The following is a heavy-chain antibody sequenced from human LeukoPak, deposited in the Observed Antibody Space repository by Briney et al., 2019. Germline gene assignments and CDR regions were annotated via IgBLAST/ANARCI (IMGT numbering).Heavy chain of an antibody. J-gene: IGHJ4*02. D-gene: IGHD6-6*01. CDR1: GFTFSSYS. CDR3: ARDHEYSSACFDY. V-gene: IGHV3-21*01. CDR2: ISSSSSYI. Sequence: GGSLRLSCAASGFTFSSYSMNWVRQAPGKGLEWVSSISSSSSYIYYADSVKGRFTISRDNAKNSLYLQMNSLRAEDTAVYYCARDHEYSSACFDYWGQGTLVTVSS.